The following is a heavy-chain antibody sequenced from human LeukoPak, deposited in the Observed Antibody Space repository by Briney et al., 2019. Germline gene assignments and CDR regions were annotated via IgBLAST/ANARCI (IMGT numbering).Heavy chain of an antibody. V-gene: IGHV4-59*02. Sequence: PSETLSLTCVVSGASVSSSHWNWIRQLPGKGLEWIGCLSYTGKTDYNPSLTSRVTISLDTSKNQVSLNLRSVTAADTAVYYCSEGYFEPFDHWGQGTLVTVSS. CDR2: LSYTGKT. J-gene: IGHJ4*02. CDR3: SEGYFEPFDH. D-gene: IGHD2/OR15-2a*01. CDR1: GASVSSSH.